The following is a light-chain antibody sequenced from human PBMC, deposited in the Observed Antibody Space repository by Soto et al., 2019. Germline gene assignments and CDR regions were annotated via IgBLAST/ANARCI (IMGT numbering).Light chain of an antibody. Sequence: QSVLTQPASVSGSPGQSITISCTGTSSDVGSYNLVSWYQQHPGKAPKLMIYEGSKRPSGVSNRFSGSKSGNTASLTISGLQAEDEANYYCCSYAGSKVFGPGTKLTVL. CDR3: CSYAGSKV. CDR1: SSDVGSYNL. J-gene: IGLJ1*01. CDR2: EGS. V-gene: IGLV2-23*01.